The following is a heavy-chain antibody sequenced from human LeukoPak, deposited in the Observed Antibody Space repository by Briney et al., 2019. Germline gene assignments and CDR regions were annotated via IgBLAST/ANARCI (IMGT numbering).Heavy chain of an antibody. D-gene: IGHD3-22*01. CDR3: ARSYYYDSSGFADY. CDR1: GYTLSNHA. J-gene: IGHJ4*02. V-gene: IGHV1-18*04. Sequence: ASVKVSCKGAGYTLSNHAFSWVRQAPGQGLEWMGWISAYNGNTNYAQKLQGRVTMTTDTSTSTAYMELRSLRSDDTAVYYCARSYYYDSSGFADYWGQGTLVTVSS. CDR2: ISAYNGNT.